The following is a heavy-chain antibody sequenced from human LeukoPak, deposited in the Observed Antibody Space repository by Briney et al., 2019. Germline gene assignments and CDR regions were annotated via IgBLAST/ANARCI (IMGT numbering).Heavy chain of an antibody. CDR2: INSDGSST. D-gene: IGHD3-22*01. V-gene: IGHV3-74*01. CDR3: ARAPSEVGGYYPEYFRH. Sequence: GSLRLSCAASGFTFSSNWMHWVRQAPGKGLVWVSRINSDGSSTNYADSVKGRFTISRDNAKNTVSLQMDSLRAEDTGVYYCARAPSEVGGYYPEYFRHWGQGTLVTVSS. J-gene: IGHJ1*01. CDR1: GFTFSSNW.